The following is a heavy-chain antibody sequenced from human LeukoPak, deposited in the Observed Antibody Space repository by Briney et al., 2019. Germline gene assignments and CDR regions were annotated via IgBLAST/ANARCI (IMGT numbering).Heavy chain of an antibody. CDR1: GGSISSYY. CDR2: IYYSGST. V-gene: IGHV4-59*01. J-gene: IGHJ4*02. D-gene: IGHD6-13*01. CDR3: ASGPYSSSWTY. Sequence: SETLSLTCTVSGGSISSYYWSWIRQPPGKGLEWVGYIYYSGSTNYNPSLRSRVTISVDTSKNQFSLKLSSVTAADTAVYYCASGPYSSSWTYWGQGTLVTVSS.